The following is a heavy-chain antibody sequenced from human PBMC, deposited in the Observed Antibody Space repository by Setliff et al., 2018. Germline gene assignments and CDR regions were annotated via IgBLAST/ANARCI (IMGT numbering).Heavy chain of an antibody. CDR2: VNPAGIGK. V-gene: IGHV3-7*01. CDR3: ARARGSGYFDY. D-gene: IGHD3-22*01. CDR1: GFAISSCW. J-gene: IGHJ4*02. Sequence: PGGSLRLSCVASGFAISSCWMSWVRQAPGKGLEWVANVNPAGIGKYYVDSVKRRFTISRDNAKNSLYLQMNSLRAEDTAVYSCARARGSGYFDYWGQGTLVTV.